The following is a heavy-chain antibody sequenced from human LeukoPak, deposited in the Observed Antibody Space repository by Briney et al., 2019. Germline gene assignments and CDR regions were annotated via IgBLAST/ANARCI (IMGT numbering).Heavy chain of an antibody. J-gene: IGHJ4*02. Sequence: GGSLRLSCAASGFTFDDYAMHWVRQAPGKGLEWVSGISWNSGSIGYADSVKGRFTISRDNAKNSLYLQMNSLRAEDTALYYCLYTMAGPYYFDYWGQGTLVTVSS. D-gene: IGHD6-19*01. CDR1: GFTFDDYA. CDR3: LYTMAGPYYFDY. V-gene: IGHV3-9*01. CDR2: ISWNSGSI.